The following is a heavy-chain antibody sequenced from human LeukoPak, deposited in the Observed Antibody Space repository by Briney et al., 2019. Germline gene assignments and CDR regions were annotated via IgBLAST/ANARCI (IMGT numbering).Heavy chain of an antibody. Sequence: GASVKVSCKASGGTFSSYAISWVRQAPGQGLEWMGRIIPILGIANYAQKFQGRVTITADKSTSTAYMELSSLRSEDTAVYYCAFLRPINLNYFDYWGQGTLVTVSS. D-gene: IGHD5-12*01. CDR1: GGTFSSYA. J-gene: IGHJ4*02. CDR3: AFLRPINLNYFDY. V-gene: IGHV1-69*04. CDR2: IIPILGIA.